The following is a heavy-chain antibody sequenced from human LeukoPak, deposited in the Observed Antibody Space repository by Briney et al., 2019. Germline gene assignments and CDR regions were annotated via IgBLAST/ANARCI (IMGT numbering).Heavy chain of an antibody. J-gene: IGHJ6*03. CDR1: GFTFSSYW. CDR2: IEQDGSEK. CDR3: ARGLTPITIFGVVSGYYYYYMDV. V-gene: IGHV3-7*01. D-gene: IGHD3-3*01. Sequence: GGSLRLSCAASGFTFSSYWMSWVRQAPGKGLEWVANIEQDGSEKYYVDSVKGRCTISRDNAKNSLYLQMNTLRPEDTAVYYWARGLTPITIFGVVSGYYYYYMDVWGKGTTVTVSS.